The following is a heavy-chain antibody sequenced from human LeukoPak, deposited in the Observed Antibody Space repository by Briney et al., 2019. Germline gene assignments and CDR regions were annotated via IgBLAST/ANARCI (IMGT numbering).Heavy chain of an antibody. D-gene: IGHD1-26*01. CDR1: GGSFSGYY. J-gene: IGHJ4*02. CDR2: IHPSGST. Sequence: SETLSLTCVVYGGSFSGYYWSWIRQPPGKGLGWIGEIHPSGSTNYNPSLKSRVTISVDTSKNQFSLKLSSVTAADTAVYFCSRGSDTYKSGVDWGQGTLVTVSS. V-gene: IGHV4-34*01. CDR3: SRGSDTYKSGVD.